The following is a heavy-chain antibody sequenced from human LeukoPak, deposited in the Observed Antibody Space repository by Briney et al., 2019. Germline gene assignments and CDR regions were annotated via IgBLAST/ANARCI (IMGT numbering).Heavy chain of an antibody. CDR3: ARLAGGVTKFDY. Sequence: SETLSLTCSVSGGSIGGYYWSWLRQPPGKGLEWLAYIHYSGSTNYNPSLKSRVTISVDASKNQFSLNLTSVTAADTAVYYCARLAGGVTKFDYWGQGTLVTVSS. V-gene: IGHV4-59*01. D-gene: IGHD3-16*01. CDR1: GGSIGGYY. J-gene: IGHJ4*02. CDR2: IHYSGST.